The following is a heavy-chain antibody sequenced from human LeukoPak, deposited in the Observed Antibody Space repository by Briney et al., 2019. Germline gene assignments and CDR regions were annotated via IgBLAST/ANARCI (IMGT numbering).Heavy chain of an antibody. D-gene: IGHD2-2*01. CDR3: ARDPTYPDIVVEPATTIEY. CDR2: IKQDGSEK. J-gene: IGHJ4*02. CDR1: GFTFSRYW. Sequence: GGSLRLSCAASGFTFSRYWMSWVRQAPGKGLEWVANIKQDGSEKYYVDSVKGRFTISRDNAKNSLYLQMNSLRAEDTAVYYCARDPTYPDIVVEPATTIEYWGQGTLVTVSS. V-gene: IGHV3-7*01.